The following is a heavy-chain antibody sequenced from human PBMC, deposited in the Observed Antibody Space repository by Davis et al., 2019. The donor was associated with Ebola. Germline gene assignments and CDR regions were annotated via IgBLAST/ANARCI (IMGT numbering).Heavy chain of an antibody. V-gene: IGHV3-7*03. CDR2: IKQDGSEK. CDR1: GFTFSSYW. CDR3: GGVQHYYYYYMDV. D-gene: IGHD2-2*01. J-gene: IGHJ6*03. Sequence: PGGSLRLSCAASGFTFSSYWMSWVRQVPGKGLEWVANIKQDGSEKYYVDSVKGRFTISRDNAKNSLYLQMNSLRAEDTAVYYCGGVQHYYYYYMDVWGKGTTVTVSS.